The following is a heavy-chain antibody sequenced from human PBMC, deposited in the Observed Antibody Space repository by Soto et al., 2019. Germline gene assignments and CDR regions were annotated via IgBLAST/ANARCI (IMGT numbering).Heavy chain of an antibody. CDR2: IIPIFGTA. CDR1: GGTFSSYA. Sequence: SVKVSCKASGGTFSSYAISWVRQAPGQGLEWMGGIIPIFGTANYAQKFQGRVTMTRDTSTSTVYMELSSLRSEDTAVYYCARDRGDRSEHYFDYWGQGTLVTVSS. CDR3: ARDRGDRSEHYFDY. V-gene: IGHV1-69*05. J-gene: IGHJ4*02. D-gene: IGHD2-21*02.